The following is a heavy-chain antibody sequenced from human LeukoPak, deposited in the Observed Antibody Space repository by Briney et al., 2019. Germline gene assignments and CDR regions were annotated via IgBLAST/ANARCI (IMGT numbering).Heavy chain of an antibody. CDR2: ISYDGSNK. Sequence: GGSLRLSCAASGFTFNRYAMHWVRQAPGKGLEWVAVISYDGSNKYYTDSAKGRFTISRDNSKNTLYLQMNNLRPEDTAVYYXXXXXXXDSSGHYYSSFDYWGQGTLVTVSS. V-gene: IGHV3-30-3*01. CDR3: XXXXXXDSSGHYYSSFDY. D-gene: IGHD3-22*01. J-gene: IGHJ4*02. CDR1: GFTFNRYA.